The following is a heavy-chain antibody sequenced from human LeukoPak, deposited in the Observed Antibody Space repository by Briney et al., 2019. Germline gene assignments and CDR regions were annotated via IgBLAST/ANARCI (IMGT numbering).Heavy chain of an antibody. J-gene: IGHJ5*02. Sequence: SVKVSCKASGGTFSSYAISWVRQAPGQGLEWMGGIIPIFGTANYVQKFQGRVTITTDESTSTAYMELSSLRSEDTAVYYCARTSAGPYSYGPVQFDPWGQGTLVTVSS. CDR3: ARTSAGPYSYGPVQFDP. V-gene: IGHV1-69*05. CDR2: IIPIFGTA. D-gene: IGHD5-18*01. CDR1: GGTFSSYA.